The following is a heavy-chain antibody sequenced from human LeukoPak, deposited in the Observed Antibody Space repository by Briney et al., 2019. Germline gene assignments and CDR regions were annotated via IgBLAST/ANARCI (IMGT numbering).Heavy chain of an antibody. CDR1: GFTFSTYG. J-gene: IGHJ6*03. Sequence: PGGSLRLSSAASGFTFSTYGMHWVRQAPGKGLEWVAFIRYDGSNKYYADSVKGRFTISRDNSKNTLYLQMNSLRAEDTAMYYCARDQMRPYQYYMDVWGKGTTVTVSS. CDR2: IRYDGSNK. D-gene: IGHD2-2*01. CDR3: ARDQMRPYQYYMDV. V-gene: IGHV3-30*02.